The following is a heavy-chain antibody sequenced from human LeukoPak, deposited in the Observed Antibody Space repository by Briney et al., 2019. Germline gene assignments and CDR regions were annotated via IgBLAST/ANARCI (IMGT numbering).Heavy chain of an antibody. CDR1: GGSINSYY. CDR3: ASSKTNGDSSGWYAWFDP. V-gene: IGHV4-59*01. J-gene: IGHJ5*02. Sequence: PSETLSLTRTVSGGSINSYYWSWIRQPPGKGLKWIGYIYYSGYTNYNPSLKSRVTISVDTSKNQFSLKLSSVTAADTAVYYCASSKTNGDSSGWYAWFDPWGQGTLVTVSS. CDR2: IYYSGYT. D-gene: IGHD6-19*01.